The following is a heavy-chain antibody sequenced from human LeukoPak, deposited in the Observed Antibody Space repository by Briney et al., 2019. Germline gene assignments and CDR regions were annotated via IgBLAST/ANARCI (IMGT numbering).Heavy chain of an antibody. V-gene: IGHV3-48*03. J-gene: IGHJ4*02. CDR1: GFTFSSNE. CDR3: ARDIKVRGVYFDY. D-gene: IGHD3-10*01. CDR2: ISSSGSTI. Sequence: GGSLRLSCAASGFTFSSNEMNWVRQAPGKGLEWVSYISSSGSTIYYADSVKGRFTFSRDNAKNSLYLQMNSLRAEDTAVYCCARDIKVRGVYFDYWGQGTLVTVSS.